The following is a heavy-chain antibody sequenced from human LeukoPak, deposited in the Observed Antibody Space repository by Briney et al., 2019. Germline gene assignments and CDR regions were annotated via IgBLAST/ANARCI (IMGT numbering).Heavy chain of an antibody. CDR2: INPSGGST. V-gene: IGHV1-46*03. CDR1: GYTFTDYY. CDR3: SRSSWYTTHYFDY. Sequence: ASVKVSCKASGYTFTDYYIHWVRQAPGQGLEWMGIINPSGGSTSYAQKFQGRVTMTRDTSTSTVYMELSSLRSEDTAVYYCSRSSWYTTHYFDYWGQGTLVTVSS. D-gene: IGHD6-13*01. J-gene: IGHJ4*02.